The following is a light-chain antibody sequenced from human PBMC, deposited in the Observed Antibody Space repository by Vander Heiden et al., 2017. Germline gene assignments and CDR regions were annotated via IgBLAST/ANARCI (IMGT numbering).Light chain of an antibody. V-gene: IGKV1-5*01. J-gene: IGKJ1*01. CDR2: DAS. Sequence: GDRVTITCRASQSISSWLAWYQQKPGKAPKLLIYDASSLQSGVPSRFSGSGSGTYFSLTISSLQSDDFATYYCQQDNRYSRTFGQGTKVEIK. CDR3: QQDNRYSRT. CDR1: QSISSW.